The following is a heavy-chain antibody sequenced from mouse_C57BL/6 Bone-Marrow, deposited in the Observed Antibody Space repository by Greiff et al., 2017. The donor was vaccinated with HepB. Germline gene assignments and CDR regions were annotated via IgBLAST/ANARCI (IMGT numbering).Heavy chain of an antibody. CDR3: ARVYYYGRYYYAMDY. CDR2: IDPSDSYT. J-gene: IGHJ4*01. CDR1: GYTFTSYW. D-gene: IGHD1-1*01. V-gene: IGHV1-69*01. Sequence: QVQLQQPGAELVMPGASVKLSCKASGYTFTSYWMHWVKQRPGQGVEWIGEIDPSDSYTNYNQKFKGKSTLTVDKSSSTAYMQLSSLTSEDSAVYYCARVYYYGRYYYAMDYWGQGTSVTVSS.